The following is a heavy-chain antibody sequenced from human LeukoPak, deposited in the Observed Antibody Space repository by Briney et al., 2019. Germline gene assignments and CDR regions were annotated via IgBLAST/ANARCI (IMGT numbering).Heavy chain of an antibody. CDR3: TAAGIPVAGPYFDY. CDR2: IKSKTDGRTT. V-gene: IGHV3-15*01. J-gene: IGHJ4*02. D-gene: IGHD6-19*01. CDR1: GFTFSNAW. Sequence: GGSLRLSCAASGFTFSNAWMSWVRHAPGKGLEWVGRIKSKTDGRTTDYAAHVKGRFTISRDDSKNTLYLQMNSVKTEDTAVYYCTAAGIPVAGPYFDYWGQGALVTVSS.